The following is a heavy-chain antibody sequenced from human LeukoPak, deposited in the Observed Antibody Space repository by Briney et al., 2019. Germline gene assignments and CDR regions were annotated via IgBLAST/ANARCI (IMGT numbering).Heavy chain of an antibody. D-gene: IGHD5-18*01. CDR1: GFTFSSYG. V-gene: IGHV3-30*18. CDR3: AKEAYSYGSFDY. CDR2: ISYDGSNK. Sequence: GRSLRLSCAASGFTFSSYGMNWVRQAPGKGLEWVAVISYDGSNKYYADSVKGRFTISRDNSKNTLYLQMNSLRAEDTAVYYCAKEAYSYGSFDYWGQGTLVTVSS. J-gene: IGHJ4*02.